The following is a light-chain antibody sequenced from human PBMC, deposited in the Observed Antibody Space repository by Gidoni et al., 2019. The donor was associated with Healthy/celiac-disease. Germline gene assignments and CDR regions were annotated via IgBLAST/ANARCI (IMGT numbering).Light chain of an antibody. Sequence: DIQMTQSPSTLSASVGDRVTITCRASQSISSWLAWYQQKPGKAPTLLIYKASSLESGVPSRFSGCGSGTEFTLTIRSLQPVDFATYYWQRYNSYWTFGQGTKVEIK. J-gene: IGKJ1*01. V-gene: IGKV1-5*03. CDR3: QRYNSYWT. CDR1: QSISSW. CDR2: KAS.